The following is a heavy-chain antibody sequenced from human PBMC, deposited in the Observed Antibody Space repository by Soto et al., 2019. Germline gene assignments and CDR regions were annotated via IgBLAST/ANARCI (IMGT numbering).Heavy chain of an antibody. CDR2: ISAYNGNT. D-gene: IGHD4-17*01. Sequence: GASVKVSCKASGYTFTSYGSSWVRQAPGQGLEWMGWISAYNGNTNYAQKLQGRVTMTTDTSTSTAYMELRSLRSDDTAVYYCARGEMTTVTNWFDPWGQGTLVTVSS. CDR1: GYTFTSYG. CDR3: ARGEMTTVTNWFDP. V-gene: IGHV1-18*04. J-gene: IGHJ5*02.